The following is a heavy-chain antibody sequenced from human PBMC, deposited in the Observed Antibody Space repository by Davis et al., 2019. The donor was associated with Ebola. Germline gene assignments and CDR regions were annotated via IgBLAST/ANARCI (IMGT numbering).Heavy chain of an antibody. D-gene: IGHD1-26*01. CDR2: VNDSGNT. V-gene: IGHV4-34*01. J-gene: IGHJ6*02. Sequence: MPSETLSLTCAVNGGPFSGYYWTWIRQSPGKGLAWIGEVNDSGNTNYKSSLKTRVTMSVDPSKNNFFLKLTSVTAADTGVYFCARGRRGGRNTGSYSTRFHSYYYGMDVWGRGTTVTVSS. CDR3: ARGRRGGRNTGSYSTRFHSYYYGMDV. CDR1: GGPFSGYY.